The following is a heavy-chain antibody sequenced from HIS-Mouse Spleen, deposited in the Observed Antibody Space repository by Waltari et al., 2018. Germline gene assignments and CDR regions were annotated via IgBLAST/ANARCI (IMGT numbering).Heavy chain of an antibody. CDR2: IYYSGST. CDR3: AREIPYSSSWYDWYFDL. J-gene: IGHJ2*01. V-gene: IGHV4-39*07. Sequence: QLPLQESGPGLVKPSETLSLTCTVPGGPLSSSSYYWGWIRQPPGKGLEWIGSIYYSGSTYYNPSLKSRVTISVDTSKNQFSLKLSSVTAADTAVYYCAREIPYSSSWYDWYFDLWGRGTLVTVSS. D-gene: IGHD6-13*01. CDR1: GGPLSSSSYY.